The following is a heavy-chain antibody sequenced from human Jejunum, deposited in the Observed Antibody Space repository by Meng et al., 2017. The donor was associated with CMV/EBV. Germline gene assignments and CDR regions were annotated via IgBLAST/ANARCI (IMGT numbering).Heavy chain of an antibody. D-gene: IGHD3-22*01. J-gene: IGHJ4*02. CDR3: ARGESRGYYYFDY. V-gene: IGHV4-4*07. CDR1: GDSINKQF. CDR2: NSSSWNT. Sequence: QVHLPESGPGLVRPSETLSRTSSVSGDSINKQFWSWTRQPAGKKLEWIGRNSSSWNTNYTPSFKSRVIMSLDTSNNQFFLKLTSVTAADTALYYCARGESRGYYYFDYWGQGILVTVSS.